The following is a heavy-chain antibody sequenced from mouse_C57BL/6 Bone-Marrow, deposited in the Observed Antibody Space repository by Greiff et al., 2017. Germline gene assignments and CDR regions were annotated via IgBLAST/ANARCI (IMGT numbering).Heavy chain of an antibody. CDR3: ATTVVPHWYFDV. Sequence: QVQLQQPGAELVKPGASVKVSCKASGYTFTSYWMHWVKQRPGQGLEWIGRIHPSDSATNYNQKFKGKATLTVDKPSSTAYMQLSSLTSGDSAVYYCATTVVPHWYFDVWGTGTTVTASS. J-gene: IGHJ1*03. CDR2: IHPSDSAT. V-gene: IGHV1-74*01. D-gene: IGHD1-1*01. CDR1: GYTFTSYW.